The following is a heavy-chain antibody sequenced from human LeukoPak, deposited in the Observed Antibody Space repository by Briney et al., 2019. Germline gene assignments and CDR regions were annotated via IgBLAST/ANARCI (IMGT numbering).Heavy chain of an antibody. CDR1: GFTFSSNY. CDR3: ARDHVGEDSGAFDI. D-gene: IGHD3-10*01. Sequence: PGGSLRLSCAASGFTFSSNYMSWGRQAPGKGLEWVSIIYSGGSTYYSDSVKGRFTISRDNSKNTLYLQMNSLRAEDTAVYYCARDHVGEDSGAFDIWGQGTMVTVSS. V-gene: IGHV3-53*01. CDR2: IYSGGST. J-gene: IGHJ3*02.